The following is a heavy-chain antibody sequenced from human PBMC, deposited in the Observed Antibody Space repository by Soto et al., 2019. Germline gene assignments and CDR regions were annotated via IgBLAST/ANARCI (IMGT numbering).Heavy chain of an antibody. J-gene: IGHJ6*02. D-gene: IGHD7-27*01. CDR3: ASASNWAYYYYGMDV. Sequence: QVQLQQWGAGLLKPSETLSLTCAVYGGSFSGYYWSWIRQPPGKGLEWIGEINHSGSTNYNPSLKSRVTISVDTSKNQFSLKLSSVTAADTAVYYCASASNWAYYYYGMDVWGQGTTVTVSS. CDR1: GGSFSGYY. V-gene: IGHV4-34*01. CDR2: INHSGST.